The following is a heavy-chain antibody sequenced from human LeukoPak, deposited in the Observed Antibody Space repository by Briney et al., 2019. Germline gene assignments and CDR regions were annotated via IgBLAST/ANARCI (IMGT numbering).Heavy chain of an antibody. Sequence: SETLSLTCTVSGGSITNTNYYWAWIRQPPGEGLEWIGSVYHSGVAYYTPSLKSRVSISVDTSNNQFSLKVTSVTAADTAVYYCAREWQYQFDYWGQGSLVTVSS. CDR1: GGSITNTNYY. CDR3: AREWQYQFDY. D-gene: IGHD4-11*01. CDR2: VYHSGVA. V-gene: IGHV4-39*07. J-gene: IGHJ4*02.